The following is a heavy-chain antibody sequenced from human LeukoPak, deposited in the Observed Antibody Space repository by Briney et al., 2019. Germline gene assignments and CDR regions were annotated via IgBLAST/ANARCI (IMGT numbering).Heavy chain of an antibody. J-gene: IGHJ4*02. D-gene: IGHD1-26*01. V-gene: IGHV3-7*05. CDR2: IKQDGSEK. CDR1: GFTFNSYW. CDR3: ARSGQVWLWNYFDY. Sequence: GGSLRLSCEASGFTFNSYWMTWVRQAPGKGLEWVANIKQDGSEKYYVDSVKGRFTISRDNAKNSVFLQMNSLRVEDTAVYYCARSGQVWLWNYFDYWGQGTQVTVSS.